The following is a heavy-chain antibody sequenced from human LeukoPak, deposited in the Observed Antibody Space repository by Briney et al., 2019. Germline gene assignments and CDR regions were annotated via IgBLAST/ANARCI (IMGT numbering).Heavy chain of an antibody. CDR1: GFTFSSYE. J-gene: IGHJ3*02. D-gene: IGHD4-17*01. V-gene: IGHV3-48*03. CDR2: ISSSGSTI. Sequence: GGSLRLSCAASGFTFSSYEMNWVRQAPGKGLEWVSYISSSGSTIYYADSVKGRFTISRDNAKNSLYLQKNSLRAEDTAVYYCARELIQDDYGDYVGAFDIWGQGTMVTVSS. CDR3: ARELIQDDYGDYVGAFDI.